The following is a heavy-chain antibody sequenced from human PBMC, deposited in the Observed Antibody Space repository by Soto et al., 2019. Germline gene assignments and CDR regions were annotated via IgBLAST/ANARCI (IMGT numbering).Heavy chain of an antibody. V-gene: IGHV1-18*01. J-gene: IGHJ3*02. D-gene: IGHD2-15*01. CDR2: ISAYNGNT. Sequence: ASVKVSCKASGYTFTSYGISWVRQAPGQGLEWMGWISAYNGNTNYAQKLQGRVTMTTDTSTSTAYMELRSLRSDDTAVYYCARDIVVVVAATDAFDIWGQGTMVTVPS. CDR1: GYTFTSYG. CDR3: ARDIVVVVAATDAFDI.